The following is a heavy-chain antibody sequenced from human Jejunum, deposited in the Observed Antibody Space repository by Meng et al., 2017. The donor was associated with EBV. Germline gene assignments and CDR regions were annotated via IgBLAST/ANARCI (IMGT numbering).Heavy chain of an antibody. V-gene: IGHV4-4*02. CDR1: GESIMGTDTW. D-gene: IGHD3-16*01. Sequence: GSGPGRGRPSGTLSCPWGVSGESIMGTDTWWSGVRQRPGKGREWRGGGGGAGNTNYNPSLKSQVTMSVDTSKNQFSLNLSSVTAADSAVYYCARGSHYTWDVWGQGTLVTVSS. J-gene: IGHJ4*02. CDR3: ARGSHYTWDV. CDR2: GGGAGNT.